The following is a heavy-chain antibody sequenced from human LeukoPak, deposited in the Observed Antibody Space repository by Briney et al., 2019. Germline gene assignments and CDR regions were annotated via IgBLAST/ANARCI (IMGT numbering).Heavy chain of an antibody. CDR3: AIINHPDGRVY. D-gene: IGHD5-24*01. CDR2: IYAGNSDA. J-gene: IGHJ4*02. Sequence: GESLRISCQGFGYPFTTSWIGWVRQLPGKGLEWTAIIYAGNSDAKYSPSLQGQVSISTDRSISTAYLHWSSLKASDTAIYYCAIINHPDGRVYCGQGTLVTVSS. V-gene: IGHV5-51*01. CDR1: GYPFTTSW.